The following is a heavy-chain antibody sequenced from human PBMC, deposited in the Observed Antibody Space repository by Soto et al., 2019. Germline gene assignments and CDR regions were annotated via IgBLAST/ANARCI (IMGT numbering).Heavy chain of an antibody. V-gene: IGHV3-23*01. J-gene: IGHJ6*02. CDR2: ISGSGGST. Sequence: GGSLRLSCAASGFTFSSYAMTWVRQAPGKGLEWVSAISGSGGSTYYADSVKGRFTISRDNSKNTLHLQMNSLRAEDTAVYYCAKGVTGTPSDYYYGMDVWGQGTTVTVSS. D-gene: IGHD1-1*01. CDR3: AKGVTGTPSDYYYGMDV. CDR1: GFTFSSYA.